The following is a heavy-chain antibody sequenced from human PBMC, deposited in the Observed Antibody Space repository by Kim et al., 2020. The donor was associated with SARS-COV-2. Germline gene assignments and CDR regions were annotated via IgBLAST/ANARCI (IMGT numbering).Heavy chain of an antibody. J-gene: IGHJ4*02. Sequence: GGSLRLSCAASGFTFSSYGMHWVRQAPGKGLEWVAVISYDGSNKYYADSVKGRFTISRDNSKNTLYLQMNSLRAEDTAVYYCSRDTCDGCCYGSFDYWGQGTPVTVSS. D-gene: IGHD2-15*01. CDR3: SRDTCDGCCYGSFDY. CDR2: ISYDGSNK. V-gene: IGHV3-33*01. CDR1: GFTFSSYG.